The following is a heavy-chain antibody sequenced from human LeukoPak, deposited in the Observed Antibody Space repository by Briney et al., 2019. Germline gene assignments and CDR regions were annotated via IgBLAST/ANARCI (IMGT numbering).Heavy chain of an antibody. D-gene: IGHD1-14*01. J-gene: IGHJ5*02. CDR3: ARQNAGKSFA. CDR1: GGSISSSNW. Sequence: SETLSLTCAVSGGSISSSNWWSRVRQPPGKGLEWIGNIYYSGSTYYNPSLKSRVTISVDTSKNQFSLKLSSVTAADTAVYFCARQNAGKSFAWGQGTLVTVSS. V-gene: IGHV4-4*02. CDR2: IYYSGST.